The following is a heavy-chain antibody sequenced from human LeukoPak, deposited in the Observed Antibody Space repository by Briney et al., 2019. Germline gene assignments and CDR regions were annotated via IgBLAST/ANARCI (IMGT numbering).Heavy chain of an antibody. Sequence: GGSLRLSCAASGFSFSSYWMSWVRQAPGKGLEWVANINPDGSNMLYVDSVKGRYTISRDNAKNSLYLQMNNLRAEDTAVYFCVSGFLQWLYWGQGTLVTVSS. V-gene: IGHV3-7*01. J-gene: IGHJ4*02. CDR2: INPDGSNM. D-gene: IGHD3-3*01. CDR1: GFSFSSYW. CDR3: VSGFLQWLY.